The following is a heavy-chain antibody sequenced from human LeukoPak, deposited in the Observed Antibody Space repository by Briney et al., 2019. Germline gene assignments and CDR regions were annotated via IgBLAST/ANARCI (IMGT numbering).Heavy chain of an antibody. J-gene: IGHJ4*02. CDR1: GFTFSSYG. V-gene: IGHV3-33*06. CDR3: AKDWGYDSSGRLNY. CDR2: IWYDGSNK. D-gene: IGHD3-22*01. Sequence: GGSLRLSCAESGFTFSSYGMHWVRQAPGKGLEWVAVIWYDGSNKYYADSVKGRFTISRDNSKNTLYLQMNSLRAEDTAVYYCAKDWGYDSSGRLNYWGQGTLVTVSS.